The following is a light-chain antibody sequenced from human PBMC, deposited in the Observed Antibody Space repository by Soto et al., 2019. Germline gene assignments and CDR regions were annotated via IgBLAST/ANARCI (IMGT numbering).Light chain of an antibody. CDR3: SSYTSNSTPL. V-gene: IGLV2-14*01. Sequence: QSVLTQPASVSGSPGQSITISCTGTSSDVGGYNYVSWYQQHPGKAPKLMIYDVSNRPSGVSNRFSGSKSGNTASLTISGLQAEDEADSYCSSYTSNSTPLFGGGTKLTVL. CDR1: SSDVGGYNY. J-gene: IGLJ2*01. CDR2: DVS.